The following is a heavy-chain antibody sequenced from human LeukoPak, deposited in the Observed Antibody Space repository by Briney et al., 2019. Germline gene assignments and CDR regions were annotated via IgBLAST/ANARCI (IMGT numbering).Heavy chain of an antibody. V-gene: IGHV1-2*02. J-gene: IGHJ4*02. Sequence: ASVKVSCKASGYTFTDYYIHWVRQAPGHGLEWMGWINPNSGGTSYAQKFRGRVTMTRDTSISTAYMELSRLTSDDTAVYYCARDFRDYFFYYWGQGTLVTVSS. CDR3: ARDFRDYFFYY. CDR2: INPNSGGT. CDR1: GYTFTDYY.